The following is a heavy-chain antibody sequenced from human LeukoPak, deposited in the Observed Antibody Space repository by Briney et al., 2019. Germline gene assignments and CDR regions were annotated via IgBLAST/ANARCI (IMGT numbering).Heavy chain of an antibody. CDR1: GGSFSGYY. V-gene: IGHV4-34*01. J-gene: IGHJ3*02. Sequence: PSETLSLTCAVYGGSFSGYYWSWIRQPPGKGLEWIGEINHCGSTNYNPSLKSRVTISVDTSKNQFSLKLSSVTAADTAVYYCARGKRGYYDAFDIWGQGTMGTVSS. CDR3: ARGKRGYYDAFDI. D-gene: IGHD3-22*01. CDR2: INHCGST.